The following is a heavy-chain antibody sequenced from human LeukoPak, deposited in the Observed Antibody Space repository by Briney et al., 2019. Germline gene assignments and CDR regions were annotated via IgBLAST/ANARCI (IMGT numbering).Heavy chain of an antibody. CDR3: ARSIAAAGLYYYYYGMDV. D-gene: IGHD6-13*01. CDR2: IYYSGST. V-gene: IGHV4-59*08. J-gene: IGHJ6*02. CDR1: GGSISSYY. Sequence: KPSETLSLTCTVSGGSISSYYWRWIRQPPGKGLEWIGYIYYSGSTNYNPSLKSRVTISVDTSKNQFSLKLSSVTAADTAVYYCARSIAAAGLYYYYYGMDVWGQGTTVTVSS.